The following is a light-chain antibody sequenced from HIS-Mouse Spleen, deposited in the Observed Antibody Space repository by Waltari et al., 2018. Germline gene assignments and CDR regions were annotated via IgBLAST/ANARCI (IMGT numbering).Light chain of an antibody. CDR3: CSYAGSSTWV. Sequence: QSALTQPASVSGSPGQSITISCTGTSSDVGSYHLVSWYQQHPGKAPKLMIYEGSKRPSGVSNRFSGPKSGNTASLTISGLQAEDEADYYCCSYAGSSTWVFGGGTKLTVL. V-gene: IGLV2-23*01. CDR1: SSDVGSYHL. CDR2: EGS. J-gene: IGLJ3*02.